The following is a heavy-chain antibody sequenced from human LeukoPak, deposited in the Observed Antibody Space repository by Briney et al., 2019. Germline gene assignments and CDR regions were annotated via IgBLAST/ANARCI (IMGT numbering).Heavy chain of an antibody. V-gene: IGHV3-7*01. CDR1: GFTFSTYW. D-gene: IGHD6-6*01. J-gene: IGHJ4*02. CDR2: IKPDGTEK. CDR3: ARGGNSSWDY. Sequence: GGSLRLSCAASGFTFSTYWMSWVRQAPGKGLEWVANIKPDGTEKYYVDSLKGRFTISRDNAKNSLYLQMNSLRVEDTAVYYCARGGNSSWDYWGQGALVTVSS.